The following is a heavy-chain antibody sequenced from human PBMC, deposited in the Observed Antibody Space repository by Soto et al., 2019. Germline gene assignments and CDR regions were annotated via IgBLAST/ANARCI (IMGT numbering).Heavy chain of an antibody. V-gene: IGHV1-2*02. CDR2: IDPKNGGT. D-gene: IGHD3-10*01. J-gene: IGHJ4*02. CDR3: GRDDYGIFPY. CDR1: GYSISAYY. Sequence: QVQLVQSGTEVKKPGASVKVSCQASGYSISAYYIHWVRQAPGQGLEWMGWIDPKNGGTVSAQKFQGRLTMTRDTSISTVYMDLSGLTFDDTALYYCGRDDYGIFPYWGQGSLVTVSS.